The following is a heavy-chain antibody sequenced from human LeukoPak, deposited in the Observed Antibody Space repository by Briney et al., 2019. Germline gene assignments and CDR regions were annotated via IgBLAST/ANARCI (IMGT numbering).Heavy chain of an antibody. Sequence: GGSLRLSCAASGFTFSSSSMYWVRQAPGKGLEWVSSITSSTYISYADSVKGRFTISRDNAKNSLYLQMNSLRVEDTAVYFCASFGSLVDYWGQGTLVTVSS. J-gene: IGHJ4*02. CDR3: ASFGSLVDY. V-gene: IGHV3-21*01. CDR1: GFTFSSSS. CDR2: ITSSTYI. D-gene: IGHD2-15*01.